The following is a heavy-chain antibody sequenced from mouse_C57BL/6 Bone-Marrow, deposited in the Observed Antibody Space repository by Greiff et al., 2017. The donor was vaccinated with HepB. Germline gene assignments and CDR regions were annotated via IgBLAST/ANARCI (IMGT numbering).Heavy chain of an antibody. CDR3: SRRGLYYGSSYWYFDV. V-gene: IGHV1-4*01. J-gene: IGHJ1*03. Sequence: QVQLQQSGAELARPGASVKMSCKASGYTFTSYTMHWVKQRPGQGLEWIGYINPSSGYTKYNQKFKDKATLTADKSSSTAYMQLSSLTSEDSAVYYCSRRGLYYGSSYWYFDVWGTGTTVTVSS. CDR2: INPSSGYT. D-gene: IGHD1-1*01. CDR1: GYTFTSYT.